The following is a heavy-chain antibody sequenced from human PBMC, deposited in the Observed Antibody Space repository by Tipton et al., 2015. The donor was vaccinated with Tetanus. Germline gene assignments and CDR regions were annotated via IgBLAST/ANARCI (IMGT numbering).Heavy chain of an antibody. Sequence: TLSLTCAVYGGSFSGYYWSWIRQPPGKGLEWIGEINHSGSTNCNPSLKSRVTISVGTSKNQFSLKLSSVTAADTAVYYCARVRRGATTDLDYWGQGTLVTVSS. J-gene: IGHJ4*02. CDR1: GGSFSGYY. V-gene: IGHV4-34*01. D-gene: IGHD5-12*01. CDR3: ARVRRGATTDLDY. CDR2: INHSGST.